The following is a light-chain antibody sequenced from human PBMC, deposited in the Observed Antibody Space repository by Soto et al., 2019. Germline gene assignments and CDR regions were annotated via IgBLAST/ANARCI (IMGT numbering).Light chain of an antibody. CDR2: GAS. Sequence: EIVMTQSPATLSLSPGERAALSCRARQSMNSELAWYQQKPGQPPRLLIYGASTRATGVPARFTGSESGSEFTLTISGLQSEDFAVYYCQQGHNWPLTCGQGTRLEI. J-gene: IGKJ2*01. CDR3: QQGHNWPLT. CDR1: QSMNSE. V-gene: IGKV3-15*01.